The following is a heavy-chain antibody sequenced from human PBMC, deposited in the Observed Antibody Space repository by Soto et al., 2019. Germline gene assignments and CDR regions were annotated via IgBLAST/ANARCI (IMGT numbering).Heavy chain of an antibody. CDR2: ISSSSSYI. CDR3: ASPLRAAVVY. V-gene: IGHV3-21*01. Sequence: EVQLVESGGGLVKPGGSLRLSCGASGFTFSSYSMNWVRQAPGKGLEWVSSISSSSSYIYYADSVKGRFTISRDNAKNSLYLQMNSLRAEDTAVYYCASPLRAAVVYWGQGTLVTVSS. J-gene: IGHJ4*02. CDR1: GFTFSSYS. D-gene: IGHD6-13*01.